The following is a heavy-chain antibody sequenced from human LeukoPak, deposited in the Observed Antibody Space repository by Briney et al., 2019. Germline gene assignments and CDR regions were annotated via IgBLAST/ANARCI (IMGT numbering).Heavy chain of an antibody. J-gene: IGHJ4*02. CDR2: IQQDGSAK. V-gene: IGHV3-7*01. CDR1: GFTFSTYW. Sequence: GGSLRLSCAASGFTFSTYWMSWVRQAPGKGLEWVANIQQDGSAKYYVDSVKGRFTISRDNAKNSLYLQMSSLRAEDAAVYYCARDGPHSSSSDFDYWGQGTLVTVSS. D-gene: IGHD6-6*01. CDR3: ARDGPHSSSSDFDY.